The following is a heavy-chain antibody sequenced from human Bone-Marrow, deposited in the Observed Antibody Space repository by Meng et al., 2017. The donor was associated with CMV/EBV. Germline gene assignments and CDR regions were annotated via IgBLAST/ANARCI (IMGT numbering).Heavy chain of an antibody. J-gene: IGHJ4*02. D-gene: IGHD3-22*01. CDR3: ARDLGNSSGYLRYFDF. V-gene: IGHV3-23*01. Sequence: GESLKISCAASGFTFSSYDMSWVRQTTEKGLERVSVISGSGSIIKYADSVKGRFTISRDNSKNTIYLQMNSLRAEDTAVYYCARDLGNSSGYLRYFDFWGQGTLVTVSS. CDR1: GFTFSSYD. CDR2: ISGSGSII.